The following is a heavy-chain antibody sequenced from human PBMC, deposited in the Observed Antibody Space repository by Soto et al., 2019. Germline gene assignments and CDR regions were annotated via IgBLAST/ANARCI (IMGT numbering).Heavy chain of an antibody. V-gene: IGHV3-30-3*01. CDR3: ARGGAVTGHDVDYYYYGMDV. J-gene: IGHJ6*02. CDR1: GFTFSSYA. D-gene: IGHD2-15*01. Sequence: QVQLVESGGGVVQPGRSLRLSCAASGFTFSSYAMHWVRQAPGKGLEWVAVISYDGSNKYYADSVKGRFTISRDNSKNTLYLQMNSLRAEDTAVYYCARGGAVTGHDVDYYYYGMDVWGQGTTVTVSS. CDR2: ISYDGSNK.